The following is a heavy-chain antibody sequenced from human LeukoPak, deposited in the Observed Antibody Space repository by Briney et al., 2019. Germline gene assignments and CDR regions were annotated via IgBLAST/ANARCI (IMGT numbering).Heavy chain of an antibody. J-gene: IGHJ4*02. D-gene: IGHD3-22*01. CDR1: GGSISSNY. V-gene: IGHV4-59*01. CDR3: VRGYYDSRGYSSPFDY. Sequence: SETLSLTCTVSGGSISSNYWNRIRQPPGKGLEWIGYISHSGNTNYNSSFSSRVTISLDTSRTHFSLQLNSVTAADTAVYYCVRGYYDSRGYSSPFDYWGQGTLVTVSS. CDR2: ISHSGNT.